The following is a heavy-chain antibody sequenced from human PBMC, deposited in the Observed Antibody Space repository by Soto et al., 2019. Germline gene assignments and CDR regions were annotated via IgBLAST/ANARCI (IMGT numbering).Heavy chain of an antibody. V-gene: IGHV4-31*03. Sequence: SETLSLTCTVSGGSISSGGYYWSWIRQHPGKGLEWIGYIYYSGSTYYNPSLKSRVTISVDTSKNQFSLKLSSVTAADTAVYYCARDSGYGSGSYYYRYYYYGMDVWGQGSTVTVS. CDR1: GGSISSGGYY. D-gene: IGHD3-10*01. J-gene: IGHJ6*02. CDR2: IYYSGST. CDR3: ARDSGYGSGSYYYRYYYYGMDV.